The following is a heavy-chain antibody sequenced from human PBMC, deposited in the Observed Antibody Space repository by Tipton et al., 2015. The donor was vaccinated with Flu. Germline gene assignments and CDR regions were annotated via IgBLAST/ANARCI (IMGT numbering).Heavy chain of an antibody. CDR2: VGGSGVSA. J-gene: IGHJ4*02. D-gene: IGHD3-3*01. Sequence: SLRLSCAASGFTFSSYAMTWVRQAPGKGLEWVSSVGGSGVSAYYTDSVTGRFTISRDNSKNTLSLQMDSLRTEDTAVYHCAKGVVGPFDYWGQGTLVTVSS. V-gene: IGHV3-23*01. CDR1: GFTFSSYA. CDR3: AKGVVGPFDY.